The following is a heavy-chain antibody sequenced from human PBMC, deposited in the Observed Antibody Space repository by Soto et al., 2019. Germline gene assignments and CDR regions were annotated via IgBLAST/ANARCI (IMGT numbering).Heavy chain of an antibody. CDR2: VYYTGST. CDR3: ATMGTPATGLYYFDY. CDR1: GDPISGNY. V-gene: IGHV4-59*08. Sequence: PSETLSLTCTVSGDPISGNYWSCIRQPPGKRLEWIGYVYYTGSTNYNPSLKSRVTISVDTSKNQFSLNLSFVTAADTAVYYCATMGTPATGLYYFDYWGQGTLVTVSS. D-gene: IGHD1-7*01. J-gene: IGHJ4*02.